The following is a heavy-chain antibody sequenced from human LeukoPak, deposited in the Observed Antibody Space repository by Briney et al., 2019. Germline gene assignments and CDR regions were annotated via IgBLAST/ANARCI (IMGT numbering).Heavy chain of an antibody. CDR1: GGSISSFY. J-gene: IGHJ6*02. Sequence: SETLSLTCTVSGGSISSFYWSWIRQPAGKGLEWIGRIYTSGSTNYNPSLKSRVTMSVDTSTNQFSLKLSSVTAADTALYYCAKYYYYYYGMDVWGQGTTVTVSS. CDR3: AKYYYYYYGMDV. V-gene: IGHV4-4*07. CDR2: IYTSGST.